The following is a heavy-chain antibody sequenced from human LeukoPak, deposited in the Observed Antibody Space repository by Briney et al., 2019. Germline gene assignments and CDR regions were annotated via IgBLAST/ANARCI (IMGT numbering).Heavy chain of an antibody. D-gene: IGHD3-3*01. J-gene: IGHJ4*02. CDR3: ARSFHRFWSGYIDGPILYFDY. Sequence: PSETLSLTCTVSGGSISSNNYYWGWIRQPPGKGLEWIGNIYYSGSTYYNPSLKSRVTISVDTSKNQFSLKLSSVTAADTAVYYCARSFHRFWSGYIDGPILYFDYWGQGTLVTVSS. V-gene: IGHV4-39*07. CDR1: GGSISSNNYY. CDR2: IYYSGST.